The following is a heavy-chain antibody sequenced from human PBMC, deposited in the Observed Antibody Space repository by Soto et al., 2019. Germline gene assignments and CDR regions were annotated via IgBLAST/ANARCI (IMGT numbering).Heavy chain of an antibody. J-gene: IGHJ6*02. V-gene: IGHV3-48*01. D-gene: IGHD3-22*01. CDR1: GFTFSSYS. CDR2: ISSSSSTI. CDR3: ARDRTLYYDSSGYYPSRWYYGMDV. Sequence: EVQLVESGGGLVQPGGSLRLSCAASGFTFSSYSMNWVRQAPGKGLEWVSYISSSSSTIYYADSVKGRFTISRDNAKNSLYLQMNSLRAEDTAVYYCARDRTLYYDSSGYYPSRWYYGMDVWGQGTTVTVSS.